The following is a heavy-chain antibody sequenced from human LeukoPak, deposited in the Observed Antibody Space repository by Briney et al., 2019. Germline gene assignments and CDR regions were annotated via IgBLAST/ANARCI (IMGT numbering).Heavy chain of an antibody. J-gene: IGHJ6*02. V-gene: IGHV4-59*01. CDR1: GGSISSYY. CDR2: IYYSGST. CDR3: ASDMTTVTPGVYYYGMDV. Sequence: NASETLSLTCTVSGGSISSYYWSWIRQPPGKGLEWIGYIYYSGSTNYNPSLKSRVTISVDTSKNQFSLKLSSVTAADTAVYYCASDMTTVTPGVYYYGMDVWGQGTTVTVSS. D-gene: IGHD4-17*01.